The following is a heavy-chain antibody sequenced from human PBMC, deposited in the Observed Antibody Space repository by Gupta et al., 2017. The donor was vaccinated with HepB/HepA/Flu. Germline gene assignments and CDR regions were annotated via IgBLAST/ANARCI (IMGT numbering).Heavy chain of an antibody. Sequence: EVQLLESGGALVQPGGSLRLSCAASGFTFSSYAMTWVRQVPGKGLEWVSTINNGGGSTYYADSVKGRFTISRDNSKNTLYLQMNSLRADDTAVYYCAKDRSTYGALDIWGQGTMVTVSS. CDR1: GFTFSSYA. CDR3: AKDRSTYGALDI. J-gene: IGHJ3*02. CDR2: INNGGGST. D-gene: IGHD4-17*01. V-gene: IGHV3-23*01.